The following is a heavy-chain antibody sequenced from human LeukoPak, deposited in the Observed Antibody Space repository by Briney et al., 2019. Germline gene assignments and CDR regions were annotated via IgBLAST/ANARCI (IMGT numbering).Heavy chain of an antibody. CDR2: IDGAGSST. CDR3: ARGLQQTDS. J-gene: IGHJ5*01. D-gene: IGHD2-15*01. CDR1: GFTFNMYW. V-gene: IGHV3-74*01. Sequence: GRSLRLSCVASGFTFNMYWMHWVRHAPGKGLVWVSGIDGAGSSTTYADSVKGRFTVSRDNANNMLYLQMNSLRAEDTAVYYCARGLQQTDSWGQGTLVTVSS.